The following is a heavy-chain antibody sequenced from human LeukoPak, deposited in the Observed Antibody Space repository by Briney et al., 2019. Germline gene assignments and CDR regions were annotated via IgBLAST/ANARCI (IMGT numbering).Heavy chain of an antibody. CDR2: TYSDNT. D-gene: IGHD4/OR15-4a*01. CDR1: GFTFNSFS. J-gene: IGHJ4*02. V-gene: IGHV3-53*01. CDR3: ARRAGAYSHPYDY. Sequence: GVYLRRSGSASGFTFNSFSMSRVPQAPGIGLKWGSFTYSDNTHYSDSVKGRFTISRDNSKNTLYLEMNGLRAEDTAVYYCARRAGAYSHPYDYWGEGTLVTVSS.